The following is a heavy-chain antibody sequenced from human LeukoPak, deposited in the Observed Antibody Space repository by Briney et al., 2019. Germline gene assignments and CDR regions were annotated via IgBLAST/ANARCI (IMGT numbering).Heavy chain of an antibody. D-gene: IGHD5-24*01. CDR2: ISWNSVSI. V-gene: IGHV3-9*01. J-gene: IGHJ4*02. CDR1: GFTFDDYA. CDR3: VKDRGLRNQWLQLTYDS. Sequence: PGESLRLSCAASGFTFDDYAMHWVRQAPGKGLEWVSGISWNSVSIGYEDSVKGRFTISRDNAKNSLYLQMNSLRPEDTALYYCVKDRGLRNQWLQLTYDSWGQGTLVTVSS.